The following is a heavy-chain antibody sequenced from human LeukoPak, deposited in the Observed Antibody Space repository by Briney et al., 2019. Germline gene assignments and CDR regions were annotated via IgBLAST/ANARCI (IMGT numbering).Heavy chain of an antibody. CDR1: GGTFSSYA. V-gene: IGHV1-69*13. CDR2: ITPMFGTA. CDR3: ARDSSEFRSLIFH. Sequence: SVKVSCKASGGTFSSYAINWVRQAPGQGLEWMGGITPMFGTAKYAQKFQGRVTITADESTSTAYMELSSLRSEDTAVYYCARDSSEFRSLIFHWGQGTLITVSS. J-gene: IGHJ1*01. D-gene: IGHD3-9*01.